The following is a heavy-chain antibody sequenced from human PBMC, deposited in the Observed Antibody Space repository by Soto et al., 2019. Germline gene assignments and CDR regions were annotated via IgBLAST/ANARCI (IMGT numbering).Heavy chain of an antibody. J-gene: IGHJ6*02. V-gene: IGHV6-1*01. CDR3: ARCVSFSAVVGATSYYGMDV. CDR1: GDSVSSNSAA. CDR2: TYYRSKWYN. Sequence: SQTLSLTCAISGDSVSSNSAACNWIRQSPSRGLEWLGRTYYRSKWYNDYAVSVKSRMTINPDTSKNQFSLQLNSVTPEDTAVYYCARCVSFSAVVGATSYYGMDVWGQGTTVTVSS. D-gene: IGHD2-15*01.